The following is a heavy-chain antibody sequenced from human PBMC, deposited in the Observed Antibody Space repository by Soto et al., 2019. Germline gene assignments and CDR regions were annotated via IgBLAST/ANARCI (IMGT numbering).Heavy chain of an antibody. D-gene: IGHD6-19*01. Sequence: SQTLSLTCVISGESVASNSAAWTWIRQSPSRGLEWLGRTYYRARWYNEYAASVKSRIIINPDTSKSRISLQLSSVTPEDSAVYYCARQFYGMDVWGQGTTVTVSS. CDR3: ARQFYGMDV. J-gene: IGHJ6*02. CDR1: GESVASNSAA. V-gene: IGHV6-1*01. CDR2: TYYRARWYN.